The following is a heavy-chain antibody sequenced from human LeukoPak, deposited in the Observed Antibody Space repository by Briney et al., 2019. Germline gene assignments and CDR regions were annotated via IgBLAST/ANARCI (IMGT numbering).Heavy chain of an antibody. CDR1: GFTFSSYG. CDR2: IRYDGSNK. V-gene: IGHV3-30*02. J-gene: IGHJ4*02. Sequence: GGSLRLSCAASGFTFSSYGMHWVRQAPGKGLEWVAFIRYDGSNKYYADSVKGRFTISRDNSKNTLYLQMNSLRAEDTAVYYCAKDQHATVFDSSSWYPPDYWGQGTLVTVSS. D-gene: IGHD6-13*01. CDR3: AKDQHATVFDSSSWYPPDY.